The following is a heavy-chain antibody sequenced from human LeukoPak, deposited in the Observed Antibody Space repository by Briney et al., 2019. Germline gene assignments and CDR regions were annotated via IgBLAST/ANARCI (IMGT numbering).Heavy chain of an antibody. CDR3: ARDRYCSGGSCSSVRFDP. V-gene: IGHV3-23*01. CDR1: GFTFSGFS. Sequence: SGGSLRLSCVASGFTFSGFSMSWVRQPPGKGLEWVSVIARGGDITYYADSVKGRFTISRDNSKSTLYLQLNSLRAEDTALYYCARDRYCSGGSCSSVRFDPWGQGTLITVSS. CDR2: IARGGDIT. J-gene: IGHJ5*02. D-gene: IGHD2-15*01.